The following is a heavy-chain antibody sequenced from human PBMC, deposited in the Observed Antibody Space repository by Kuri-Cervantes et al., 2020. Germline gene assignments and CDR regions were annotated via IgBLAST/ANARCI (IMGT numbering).Heavy chain of an antibody. D-gene: IGHD1-26*01. Sequence: GESLKISCAASGFTFSSYGMRWVRQAPGKGLEWVANIKQDGSEKYFVDSVKGRFTVSRDNAKNSLYLQMDSLRAEDTAVYYCATGGSYFYYWGQGTLVTVSS. J-gene: IGHJ4*02. CDR3: ATGGSYFYY. V-gene: IGHV3-7*02. CDR2: IKQDGSEK. CDR1: GFTFSSYG.